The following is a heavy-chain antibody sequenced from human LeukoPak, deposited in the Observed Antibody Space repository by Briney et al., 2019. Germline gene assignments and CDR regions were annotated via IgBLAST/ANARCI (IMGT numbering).Heavy chain of an antibody. CDR3: AKDRRDGYNFPDY. J-gene: IGHJ4*02. D-gene: IGHD5-24*01. Sequence: GGSLRLPCAASGFTFSSYGMHWVRQAPGKGLEWVAFTRYDGSNKYYADSVKGRFTISRDNSKNTLYLQMNSLRAEDTAVYYCAKDRRDGYNFPDYWGQGTLVTVSS. CDR1: GFTFSSYG. CDR2: TRYDGSNK. V-gene: IGHV3-30*02.